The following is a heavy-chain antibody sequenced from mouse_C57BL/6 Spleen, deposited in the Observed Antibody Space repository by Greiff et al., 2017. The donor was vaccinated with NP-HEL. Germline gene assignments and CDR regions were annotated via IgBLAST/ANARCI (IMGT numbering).Heavy chain of an antibody. CDR1: GFTFSDYY. CDR3: ARLGYGSSYYYYAMDY. CDR2: ISNGGGST. Sequence: EVQRVESGGGLVQPGGSLKLSCAASGFTFSDYYMYWVRQTPEKRLEWVAYISNGGGSTYYPDTVKGRFTISRDNAKNTLYLQMSRLKSEDTAMYYCARLGYGSSYYYYAMDYWGQGTSVTVSS. J-gene: IGHJ4*01. D-gene: IGHD1-1*01. V-gene: IGHV5-12*01.